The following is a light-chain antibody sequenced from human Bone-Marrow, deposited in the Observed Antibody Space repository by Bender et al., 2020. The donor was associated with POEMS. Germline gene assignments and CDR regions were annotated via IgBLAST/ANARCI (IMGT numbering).Light chain of an antibody. V-gene: IGLV2-18*02. CDR2: EVN. CDR3: QSYDNSLGGWV. Sequence: QSALTQPPSVSGSPGQSVTISCTGTSSDVGSYNRVSWYQQSPGTAPKLMIYEVNKRPSGVPDRFSGSKSGNTASLTVSWLQAEDEADYYCQSYDNSLGGWVFGGGTKLTVL. J-gene: IGLJ3*02. CDR1: SSDVGSYNR.